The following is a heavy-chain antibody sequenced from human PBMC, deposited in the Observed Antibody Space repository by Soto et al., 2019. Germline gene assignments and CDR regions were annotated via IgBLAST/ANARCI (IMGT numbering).Heavy chain of an antibody. J-gene: IGHJ6*02. CDR3: ARGGGYDFWSGYYPNYYYYGMDV. V-gene: IGHV1-8*01. CDR1: GYTFTSYD. CDR2: MNPNSGNT. Sequence: ASVKVSCKASGYTFTSYDINWVRQATGQGLEWMGWMNPNSGNTGYAQKFQGRVTMTRNTSISTAYMELSSLRSEYTAVYYCARGGGYDFWSGYYPNYYYYGMDVWGQGTTVTVSS. D-gene: IGHD3-3*01.